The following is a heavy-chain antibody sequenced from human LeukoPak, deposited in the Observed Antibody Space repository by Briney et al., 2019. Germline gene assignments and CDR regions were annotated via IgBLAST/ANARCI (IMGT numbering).Heavy chain of an antibody. CDR1: GFTFSIYG. Sequence: GGSLRLSCAASGFTFSIYGMHWVRQAPGKGLEWVSVISHGGDNEYYADSVKGRFTISRDNSKNTLYLQMNSLRAEDTALYYCAKVGGSGNYLHYFDYWGQGTLVTVSS. J-gene: IGHJ4*02. CDR2: ISHGGDNE. CDR3: AKVGGSGNYLHYFDY. D-gene: IGHD3-10*01. V-gene: IGHV3-30*18.